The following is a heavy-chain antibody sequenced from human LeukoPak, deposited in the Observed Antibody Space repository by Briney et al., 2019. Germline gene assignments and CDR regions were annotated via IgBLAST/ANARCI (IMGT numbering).Heavy chain of an antibody. Sequence: SETLSLTCGVSGYSISRGYYWAWIRQPPGKGLEWIGTIYHIGSTYYNPSLESRVTISVDTSKNEFSLNLNSVTAPDTAVYYCARAGWIITSGIDYWGQGALVTVSS. CDR1: GYSISRGYY. D-gene: IGHD1-20*01. CDR2: IYHIGST. V-gene: IGHV4-38-2*01. CDR3: ARAGWIITSGIDY. J-gene: IGHJ4*02.